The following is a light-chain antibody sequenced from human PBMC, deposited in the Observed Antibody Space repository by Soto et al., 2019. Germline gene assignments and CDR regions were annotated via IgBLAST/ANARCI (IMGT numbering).Light chain of an antibody. V-gene: IGKV3-20*01. J-gene: IGKJ3*01. Sequence: EVVLTQSRGTLSLSRGERATLSCRASQSVNSNYLAWYQQRPGQAPRLLIYGASSRATGIPDRFSGSGSGTDFTLTISRLEPEDFAVYYCQQYGRSPPYTFGPGTKVDIK. CDR3: QQYGRSPPYT. CDR2: GAS. CDR1: QSVNSNY.